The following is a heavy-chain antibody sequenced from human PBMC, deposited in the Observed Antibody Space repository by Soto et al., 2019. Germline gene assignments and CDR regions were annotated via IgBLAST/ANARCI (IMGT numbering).Heavy chain of an antibody. J-gene: IGHJ3*02. Sequence: QVQLQESGPGLVKPSETLSLTCTVSGGSISSYYWSWIRQPPGKGLEWIGYIYYSGSTNYNPSLKSRVTISVDTSNNQFSLKLSSVTAADTAVYYCARYSSGWHDAFDIWGQGTMVTVSS. D-gene: IGHD6-19*01. CDR3: ARYSSGWHDAFDI. V-gene: IGHV4-59*01. CDR1: GGSISSYY. CDR2: IYYSGST.